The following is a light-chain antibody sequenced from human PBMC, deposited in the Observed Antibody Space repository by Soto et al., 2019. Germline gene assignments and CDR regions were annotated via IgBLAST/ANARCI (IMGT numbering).Light chain of an antibody. J-gene: IGKJ4*01. CDR3: QQSYITPPLT. Sequence: DIQMTQSPYSLSASVGDRVTITCRASQSIRSYLNWYQQKPGKAPKLLNYAASSLQSGVPSRFSGSGSVTDFTRTISSLQSEDFATYYWQQSYITPPLTFGGGTRVECK. CDR1: QSIRSY. CDR2: AAS. V-gene: IGKV1-39*01.